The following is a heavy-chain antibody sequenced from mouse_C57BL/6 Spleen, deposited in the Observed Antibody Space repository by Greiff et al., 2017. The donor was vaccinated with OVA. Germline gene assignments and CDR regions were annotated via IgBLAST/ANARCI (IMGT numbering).Heavy chain of an antibody. J-gene: IGHJ3*01. CDR3: TRWANLLLRLAWFAY. Sequence: QVQLQQSGAELVRPGASVTLSCKASGYTFTDYEMHWVKQTPVHGLEWIGAIDPETGGTAYNQKFKGKAILTADKSSSTAYMELRSLTSEDSAVYYCTRWANLLLRLAWFAYWGQGTLVTVSA. D-gene: IGHD1-1*01. CDR1: GYTFTDYE. V-gene: IGHV1-15*01. CDR2: IDPETGGT.